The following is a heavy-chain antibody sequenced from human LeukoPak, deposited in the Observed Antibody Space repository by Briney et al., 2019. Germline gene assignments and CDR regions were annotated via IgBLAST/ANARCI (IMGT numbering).Heavy chain of an antibody. CDR2: IYTSGST. CDR1: GGSISSYY. V-gene: IGHV4-4*07. J-gene: IGHJ4*02. Sequence: PSETLSLTCTVSGGSISSYYWSWIRQPAGKGLEWIGRIYTSGSTNYNPSLKSRVTISIDTSKNRFSLKVSSVIAADTAMYYCARGGSRSYTSSTLDYWGQGTLVTVSS. CDR3: ARGGSRSYTSSTLDY. D-gene: IGHD6-6*01.